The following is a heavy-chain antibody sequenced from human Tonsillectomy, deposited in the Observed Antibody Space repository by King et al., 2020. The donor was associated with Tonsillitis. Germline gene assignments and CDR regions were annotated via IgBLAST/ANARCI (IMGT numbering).Heavy chain of an antibody. D-gene: IGHD3-22*01. J-gene: IGHJ3*01. CDR3: ARLEGWSMTVVTHSQPHAFDV. V-gene: IGHV4-34*01. CDR1: HGSLSGYY. CDR2: ISDRGSI. Sequence: HVQLQQWGAGLLRPSETLSLTCAVNHGSLSGYYWSWIRQPPGKGLEWIGEISDRGSIHYNPSLKSRVVMSVDTSKTQFSLKLRSVTAADTATYYCARLEGWSMTVVTHSQPHAFDVWGQGTMVTVSS.